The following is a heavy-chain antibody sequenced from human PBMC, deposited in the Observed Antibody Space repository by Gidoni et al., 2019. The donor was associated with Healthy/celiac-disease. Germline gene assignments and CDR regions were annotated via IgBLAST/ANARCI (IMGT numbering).Heavy chain of an antibody. Sequence: QVQLQESGPGLVKPSETLSLTCTVSGGSVSSGSYYWRWIRQPPGKGLEWIGYIYYSGSTNYNPSLKSRVTISVDTSKNQFSLKLSSVTAADTAVYYCARISGRAVAGLDYWGQGTLVTVSS. V-gene: IGHV4-61*01. D-gene: IGHD6-19*01. J-gene: IGHJ4*02. CDR3: ARISGRAVAGLDY. CDR2: IYYSGST. CDR1: GGSVSSGSYY.